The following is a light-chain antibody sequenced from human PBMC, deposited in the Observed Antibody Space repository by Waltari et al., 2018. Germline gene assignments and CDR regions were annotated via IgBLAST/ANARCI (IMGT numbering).Light chain of an antibody. J-gene: IGLJ3*02. CDR1: VLAKKY. CDR3: YSAAAGGWV. Sequence: SYELTQPSSVSVPPGQTARITCSGDVLAKKYARWFQQKPGQAPVLVIYKDSERPSGIPERFSGSSSGTTVTLTISGAQVEDEADYYCYSAAAGGWVFGGGTKLTVL. V-gene: IGLV3-27*01. CDR2: KDS.